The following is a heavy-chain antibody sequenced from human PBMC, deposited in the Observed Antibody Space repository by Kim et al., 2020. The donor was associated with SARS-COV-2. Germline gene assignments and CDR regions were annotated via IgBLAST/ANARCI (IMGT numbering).Heavy chain of an antibody. V-gene: IGHV3-23*01. CDR2: ISGIGINK. D-gene: IGHD3-16*01. J-gene: IGHJ6*02. CDR3: AKMAVMDVYNYFYYYAMDV. CDR1: GFTFDTYA. Sequence: GGSLRLSCVGSGFTFDTYAMSWVRQAQGKGLEWVSVISGIGINKFYADSVRGRFTISRDNSKNILYLQMNSLTDEDTALYYCAKMAVMDVYNYFYYYAMDVWGQGTTVTVSS.